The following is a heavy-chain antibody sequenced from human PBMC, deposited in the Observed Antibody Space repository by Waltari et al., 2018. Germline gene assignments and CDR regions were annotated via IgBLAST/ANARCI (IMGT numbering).Heavy chain of an antibody. J-gene: IGHJ2*01. V-gene: IGHV4-34*01. Sequence: QVQLQQWGAGLLKPSETLSLTCAVYGGSFSGYYWSWIRQPPGRGLEWVGDINHSGSTYYNPSLKSRVTISVDTSKNQFSLKLSAVTAADTAVYYCARLRGYSYGSPATGYFDLWGRGTLVTVSS. CDR2: INHSGST. CDR1: GGSFSGYY. D-gene: IGHD5-18*01. CDR3: ARLRGYSYGSPATGYFDL.